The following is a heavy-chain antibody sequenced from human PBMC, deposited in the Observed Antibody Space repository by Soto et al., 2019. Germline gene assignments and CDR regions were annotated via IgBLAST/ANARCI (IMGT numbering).Heavy chain of an antibody. D-gene: IGHD2-15*01. CDR3: ARGSRDCSGGNCYLGGNWFDP. J-gene: IGHJ5*02. CDR1: GGSISSGGYY. CDR2: IYYSGST. V-gene: IGHV4-31*03. Sequence: SETLSLTCTVSGGSISSGGYYWSWIRQHPGKGLEWIGYIYYSGSTYYNPSLKSRVTISVDTSKNQFSLKLSSVTAADTAVYYCARGSRDCSGGNCYLGGNWFDPWGQGTLVTVSS.